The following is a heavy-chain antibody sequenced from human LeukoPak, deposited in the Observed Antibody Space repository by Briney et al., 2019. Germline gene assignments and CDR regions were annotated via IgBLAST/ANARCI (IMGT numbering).Heavy chain of an antibody. CDR1: GGSISSYY. V-gene: IGHV4-4*09. D-gene: IGHD6-13*01. CDR2: IFSSGAP. J-gene: IGHJ5*02. Sequence: SETLSLTCTVSGGSISSYYWSWIRQPPGKGLEYIGYIFSSGAPDYNPSLKSRVTISLDTSKTLFSLKLRSVTAADTAVYYCARRVFGAAATGFGWFDPWGQGTLVTASS. CDR3: ARRVFGAAATGFGWFDP.